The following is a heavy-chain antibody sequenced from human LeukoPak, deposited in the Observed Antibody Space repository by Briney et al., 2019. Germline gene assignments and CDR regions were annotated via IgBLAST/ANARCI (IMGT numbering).Heavy chain of an antibody. Sequence: GGSLRLSCAASGFTLRSEWMSWLRQTPEKGLEWVANIRQDGSEKYYVDSVKGRFTISRDNAKNSLYLQMNSLRAEDTAVYYCARDLVQLERPFDYWGQGTLVTVSS. V-gene: IGHV3-7*01. J-gene: IGHJ4*02. CDR2: IRQDGSEK. CDR3: ARDLVQLERPFDY. D-gene: IGHD1-1*01. CDR1: GFTLRSEW.